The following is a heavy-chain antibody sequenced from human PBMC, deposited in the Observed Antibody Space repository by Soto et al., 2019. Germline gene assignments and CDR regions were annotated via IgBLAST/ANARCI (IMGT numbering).Heavy chain of an antibody. CDR1: GGSVSSGSYY. CDR3: ARGHFDY. Sequence: QVQLQESGPGLVKPSETLSLTCTVSGGSVSSGSYYWSWIRQPPGKGLEWIGYIYYSGSTNYNPSLKSRVTIAGDTSKNQFSLKLSSVTAADTAVYYCARGHFDYWGQGTLVTVSS. V-gene: IGHV4-61*01. CDR2: IYYSGST. J-gene: IGHJ4*02.